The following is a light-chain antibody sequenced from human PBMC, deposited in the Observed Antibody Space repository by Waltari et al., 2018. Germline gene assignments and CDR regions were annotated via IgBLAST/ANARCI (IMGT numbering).Light chain of an antibody. CDR3: SSYTSSSTRV. Sequence: QSALTQPASVSGSPGQSITISCTGTSSDVGGYNYVSWYQQHPDKAPRLMIYDVSNRPSGVFNRFSGSKSGNTASLTISGLQAEDEADYYCSSYTSSSTRVFGGGTKLTVL. J-gene: IGLJ3*02. CDR1: SSDVGGYNY. CDR2: DVS. V-gene: IGLV2-14*03.